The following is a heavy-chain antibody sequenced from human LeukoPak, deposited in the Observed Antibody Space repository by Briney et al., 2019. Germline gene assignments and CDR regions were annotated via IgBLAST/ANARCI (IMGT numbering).Heavy chain of an antibody. V-gene: IGHV3-72*01. Sequence: PGGSPRLSCAASGFTFSDHYMDWVRQAPGKGLEWVGRTRNKANSYTTEYAASVKGRFTISRDDSKNSLYLQMNSLKTEDTAVYYCARGSRGYSGYDYDYYYYYYMDVWGKGTTATVSS. CDR3: ARGSRGYSGYDYDYYYYYYMDV. J-gene: IGHJ6*03. CDR1: GFTFSDHY. CDR2: TRNKANSYTT. D-gene: IGHD5-12*01.